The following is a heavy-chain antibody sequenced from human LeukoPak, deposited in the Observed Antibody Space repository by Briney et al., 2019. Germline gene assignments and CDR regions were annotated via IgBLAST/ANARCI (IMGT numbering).Heavy chain of an antibody. V-gene: IGHV3-48*01. CDR3: ARDITVSSFDY. J-gene: IGHJ4*02. CDR1: GFTFSSYS. D-gene: IGHD4-17*01. CDR2: ISSSSSTI. Sequence: QPGGSLRLSCAASGFTFSSYSMNWVRQAPGKGLEWVSYISSSSSTIYYADSVKGRFTISRDNAKNSLYLQMNSLRAEDTAVYYCARDITVSSFDYWGQGTLVTVSS.